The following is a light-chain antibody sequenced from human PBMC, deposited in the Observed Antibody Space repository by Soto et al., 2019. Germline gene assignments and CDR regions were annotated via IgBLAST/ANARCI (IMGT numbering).Light chain of an antibody. J-gene: IGLJ3*02. Sequence: SYELTQPPAVSVAPGQTARITCGGSNIGSKSVHWYQQQPGQSPVLVVYNDADRPSGIPERFFGSNSGNTATLTISSVEAGDEADYYCQVWDSSSDHRVFGGGTKLTVL. CDR2: NDA. CDR1: NIGSKS. CDR3: QVWDSSSDHRV. V-gene: IGLV3-21*02.